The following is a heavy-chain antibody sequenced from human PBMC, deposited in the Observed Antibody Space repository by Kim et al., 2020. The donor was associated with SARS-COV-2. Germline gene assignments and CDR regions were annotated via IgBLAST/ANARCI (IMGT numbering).Heavy chain of an antibody. CDR2: IFSDGRT. Sequence: GGSLRLSCAPSGFSVRNTYSSWVRQAPGKGLEWVSLIFSDGRTFYADSVKGRFTVSKDNSKDTLYLQMNSLGAEDTAVYFCARAGYYDSSGHYF. V-gene: IGHV3-66*01. D-gene: IGHD3-22*01. CDR1: GFSVRNTY. CDR3: ARAGYYDSSGHYF. J-gene: IGHJ2*01.